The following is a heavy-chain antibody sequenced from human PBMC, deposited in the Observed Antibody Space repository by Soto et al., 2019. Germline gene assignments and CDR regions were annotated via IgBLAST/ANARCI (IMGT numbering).Heavy chain of an antibody. J-gene: IGHJ1*01. CDR2: INPKTGST. CDR1: GYTFTDYY. D-gene: IGHD3-22*01. V-gene: IGHV1-2*02. CDR3: AKEDSYYDSSGYYLEYFHH. Sequence: ASVKVSCKASGYTFTDYYMHWVRQAPGQGLEWMGWINPKTGSTYYADSVKGRFTISRDNSKNTLYLQMNSLRADDTAVYYCAKEDSYYDSSGYYLEYFHHWGQGTLVTVSS.